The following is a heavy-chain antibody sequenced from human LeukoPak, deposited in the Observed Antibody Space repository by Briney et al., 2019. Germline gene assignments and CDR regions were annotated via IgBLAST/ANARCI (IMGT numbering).Heavy chain of an antibody. D-gene: IGHD6-13*01. J-gene: IGHJ4*02. CDR1: GYSFTSYW. CDR2: IDPSDSYT. CDR3: ARSADHSSSWSAFDY. Sequence: GESLKISCKGSGYSFTSYWISWVRQMPGKGLEWMGRIDPSDSYTNYRPSFQGHVTISTDKSISTAYLQWSSLKASDTAMYYCARSADHSSSWSAFDYWGQGTLVTVSS. V-gene: IGHV5-10-1*01.